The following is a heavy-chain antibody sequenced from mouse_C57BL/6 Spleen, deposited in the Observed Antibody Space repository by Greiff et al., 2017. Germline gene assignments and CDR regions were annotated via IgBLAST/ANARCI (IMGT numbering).Heavy chain of an antibody. J-gene: IGHJ4*01. Sequence: VQLKESGGGLVKPGGSLKLSCAASGFTFSDYGMHWVRQAPEKGLEWVAYISSGSSTIYYADTVKGRFTISRDNAKNTLFLQMTSLRSEDTAMYYCAREATMVYYAMDYWGQGTSVTVSS. D-gene: IGHD2-1*01. CDR2: ISSGSSTI. CDR3: AREATMVYYAMDY. V-gene: IGHV5-17*01. CDR1: GFTFSDYG.